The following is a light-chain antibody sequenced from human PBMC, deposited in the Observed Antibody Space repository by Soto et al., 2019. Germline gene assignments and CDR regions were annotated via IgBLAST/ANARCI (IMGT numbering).Light chain of an antibody. CDR3: QQYNIWT. V-gene: IGKV3-15*01. J-gene: IGKJ1*01. CDR1: QSVSSN. CDR2: GAS. Sequence: EIVMTQSPATLSVSPGERATLSCRASQSVSSNLAWYQQKPGQAPRLLIYGASTRATGIPARFSGSGSGTEFPLTISSLQSEAFAVHYNQQYNIWTFGQGTKVDIK.